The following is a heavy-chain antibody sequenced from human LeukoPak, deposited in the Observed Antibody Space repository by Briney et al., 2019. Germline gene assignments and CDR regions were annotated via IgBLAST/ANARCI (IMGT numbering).Heavy chain of an antibody. J-gene: IGHJ4*02. V-gene: IGHV1-2*02. D-gene: IGHD2-2*02. Sequence: ASVKVSCKASGYTFTGHYLHWVRQAPGQGLEWMGWINPNIGDTNYAQKIQGRVTMTRDTSINTVYMELSRLISDDMAVYYCVRGDGYTSTRPFDYWGQGTPVTVSS. CDR3: VRGDGYTSTRPFDY. CDR2: INPNIGDT. CDR1: GYTFTGHY.